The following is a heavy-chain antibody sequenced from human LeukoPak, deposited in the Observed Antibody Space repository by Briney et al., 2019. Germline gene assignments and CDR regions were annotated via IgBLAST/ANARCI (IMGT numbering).Heavy chain of an antibody. V-gene: IGHV1-2*02. CDR3: ARGRRAAAGKIDAFDI. Sequence: ASLKVSCKASGYTFTGYYMHWVRQAPGQGLEWMGWINPNSGGTSYAQKFQGRVTMTRDTSITTAYMELSRLRSDDTAVYYCARGRRAAAGKIDAFDIWGQGTMVTVSS. J-gene: IGHJ3*02. CDR2: INPNSGGT. D-gene: IGHD6-13*01. CDR1: GYTFTGYY.